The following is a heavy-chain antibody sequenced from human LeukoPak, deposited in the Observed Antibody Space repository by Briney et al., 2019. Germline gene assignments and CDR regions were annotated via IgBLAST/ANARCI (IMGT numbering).Heavy chain of an antibody. CDR3: AKDTTAWWYHRAYMDV. V-gene: IGHV3-23*01. CDR1: GFTFSSYA. Sequence: GGSLRLSCAASGFTFSSYAMSWVRQAPGGGLEWVSAISGSGDTTYHADSVKGRFTISRDNSENRLSLRMDSLRAEDTAVYFCAKDTTAWWYHRAYMDVWGKGTTVTVSS. D-gene: IGHD2-15*01. J-gene: IGHJ6*03. CDR2: ISGSGDTT.